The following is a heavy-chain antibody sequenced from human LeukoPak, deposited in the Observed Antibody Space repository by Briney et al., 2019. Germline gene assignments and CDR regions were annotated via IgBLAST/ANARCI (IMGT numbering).Heavy chain of an antibody. CDR3: ARVLVGGGNEDYFDY. CDR1: GGSFSGYY. CDR2: INHSGST. Sequence: SETLSLTCAVYGGSFSGYYWSWIRQPPGKGLEWIGEINHSGSTNYNPSLKSRVTISVDTSKNQFSLKLSSVTAADTAVYYCARVLVGGGNEDYFDYWGQGTLVTASS. J-gene: IGHJ4*02. D-gene: IGHD4-23*01. V-gene: IGHV4-34*01.